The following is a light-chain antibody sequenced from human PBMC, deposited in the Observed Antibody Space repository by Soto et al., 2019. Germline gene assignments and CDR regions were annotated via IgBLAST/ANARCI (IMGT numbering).Light chain of an antibody. CDR2: GAS. J-gene: IGKJ4*01. CDR1: QSVSSTY. V-gene: IGKV3-20*01. CDR3: QQYGSSPLT. Sequence: EIVLTQSPGTLSLSPGERATLSCRARQSVSSTYLAWCQQNPGQAPRLLIYGASTRATGIPDRFSGSGSGTDFTLTISRLEPEDFAVYYCQQYGSSPLTFGGGTKVDIK.